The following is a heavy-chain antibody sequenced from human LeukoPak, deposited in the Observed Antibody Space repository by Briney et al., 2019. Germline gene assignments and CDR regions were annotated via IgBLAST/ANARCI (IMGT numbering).Heavy chain of an antibody. J-gene: IGHJ4*02. Sequence: GGSLRLSCAASGFTFSSYWMSWVRQAPGKGLEWVAVISSDGSYKYYADSVKGRFTISRDNAKNTLFLQMNSLRAEDTAVYYCARGGVDYWGQGTLVTVSS. CDR1: GFTFSSYW. V-gene: IGHV3-30*03. CDR3: ARGGVDY. D-gene: IGHD3-10*01. CDR2: ISSDGSYK.